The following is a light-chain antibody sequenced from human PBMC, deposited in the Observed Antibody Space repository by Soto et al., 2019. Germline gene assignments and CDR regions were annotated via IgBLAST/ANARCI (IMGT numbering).Light chain of an antibody. J-gene: IGLJ1*01. V-gene: IGLV1-40*01. CDR2: GNS. Sequence: QSVLPQPPSVSGAPGQRVTISCTGSSSNIGAGYDVHWYQQLPGTAPKLLIYGNSNRPSGVPDRFSGSKSGTSASLAITGLQAEDEADYYCQSYDSSLRVFGTGTKLTVL. CDR1: SSNIGAGYD. CDR3: QSYDSSLRV.